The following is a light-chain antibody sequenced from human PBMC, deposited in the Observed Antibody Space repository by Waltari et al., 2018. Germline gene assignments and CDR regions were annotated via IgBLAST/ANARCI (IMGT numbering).Light chain of an antibody. V-gene: IGLV3-25*03. Sequence: SSDLTQTPSISVSPGQTAIITCSGDVLADKYIYWFQKKSGQAPVAVIRRNNGRPPEIPERFSGSDSRTTATLTIIGVQPEDEADYFCQTVDDTGNYVLFGGGTKLTVL. J-gene: IGLJ3*02. CDR1: VLADKY. CDR3: QTVDDTGNYVL. CDR2: RNN.